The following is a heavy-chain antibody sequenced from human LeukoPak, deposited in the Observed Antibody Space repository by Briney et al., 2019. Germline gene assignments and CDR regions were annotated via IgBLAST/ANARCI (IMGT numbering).Heavy chain of an antibody. D-gene: IGHD3-3*01. Sequence: GSLRLSCVASGFTLRSYVVNWVRQPPGKGLEWIGYIYYSGSTNYNPSLKSRVTISVDTSKNQFSLKLSSVTAADTAVYYCARGSSYYDFWSGPYYYYMDVWGKGTTVTVSS. J-gene: IGHJ6*03. CDR1: GFTLRSYV. CDR3: ARGSSYYDFWSGPYYYYMDV. CDR2: IYYSGST. V-gene: IGHV4-59*01.